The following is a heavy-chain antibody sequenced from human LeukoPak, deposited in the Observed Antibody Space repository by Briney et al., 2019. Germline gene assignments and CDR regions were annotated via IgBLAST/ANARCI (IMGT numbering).Heavy chain of an antibody. CDR3: AAVTTGLPIEWFDP. J-gene: IGHJ5*02. CDR2: ISAYNGNT. Sequence: ASVKVSCKASGYTFTSYGISWVRQAPGQGLEWMGWISAYNGNTNHAQKLQGRVTMTTDTSTSTAYMELRSLRSDDTAVYYCAAVTTGLPIEWFDPWGQGTLVTVSS. CDR1: GYTFTSYG. D-gene: IGHD4-17*01. V-gene: IGHV1-18*01.